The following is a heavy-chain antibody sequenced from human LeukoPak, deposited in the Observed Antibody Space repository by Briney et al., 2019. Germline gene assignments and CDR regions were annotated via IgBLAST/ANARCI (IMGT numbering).Heavy chain of an antibody. CDR2: ISSSGSTV. CDR3: ARADGIMITFGGINVDAFDI. Sequence: GGSLRLSCAASGFTFSDYYMSWIRQAPGKGLEWVPYISSSGSTVYYADSVKGRFTISRDNAKNSLYLQMNSLRAEDTAVYYCARADGIMITFGGINVDAFDIWGQGTMVTVSS. CDR1: GFTFSDYY. V-gene: IGHV3-11*04. D-gene: IGHD3-16*01. J-gene: IGHJ3*02.